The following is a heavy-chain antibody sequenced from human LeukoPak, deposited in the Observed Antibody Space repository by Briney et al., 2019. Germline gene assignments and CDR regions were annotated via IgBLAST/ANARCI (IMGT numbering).Heavy chain of an antibody. CDR3: AKDWGQTYYYDSSGYYSGP. Sequence: GESLKISCAASGFTFSSYGMHWVRQAPGKGLEWVAVIWYDGSNKYYADSVKGRFTISRDNSKNTLYLQMNSLRAEDTAVYYCAKDWGQTYYYDSSGYYSGPWGQRTLVTVSS. V-gene: IGHV3-33*06. D-gene: IGHD3-22*01. CDR1: GFTFSSYG. CDR2: IWYDGSNK. J-gene: IGHJ4*02.